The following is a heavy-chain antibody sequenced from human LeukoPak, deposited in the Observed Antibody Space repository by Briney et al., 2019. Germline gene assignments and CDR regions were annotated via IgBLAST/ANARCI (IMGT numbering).Heavy chain of an antibody. CDR3: AKDLIAAAGTDAFDI. Sequence: GGSLRLSCAASGFTFSSYAMTWVRQPPGKGLEWVSGLSGSGLSTYYADSVKGRFTISRDNSKNTLYLQMNSLRAEDTAVYYCAKDLIAAAGTDAFDIWGQGTMVTVSS. CDR2: LSGSGLST. J-gene: IGHJ3*02. CDR1: GFTFSSYA. D-gene: IGHD6-13*01. V-gene: IGHV3-23*01.